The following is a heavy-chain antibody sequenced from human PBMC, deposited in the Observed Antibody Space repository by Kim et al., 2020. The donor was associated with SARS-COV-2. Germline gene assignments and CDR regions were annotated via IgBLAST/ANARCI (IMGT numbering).Heavy chain of an antibody. V-gene: IGHV3-23*01. CDR3: AKRDYYDSSGYYY. CDR1: GFTFSTYA. Sequence: GGSLRLSCAASGFTFSTYAMSWVRQAPGKGLEWVSSIGGSGGSTDYADSVKGRFIISRDNSKNTLYLQMNSLRAGDTAVYYCAKRDYYDSSGYYYWGQGTLVTVSS. CDR2: IGGSGGST. J-gene: IGHJ4*02. D-gene: IGHD3-22*01.